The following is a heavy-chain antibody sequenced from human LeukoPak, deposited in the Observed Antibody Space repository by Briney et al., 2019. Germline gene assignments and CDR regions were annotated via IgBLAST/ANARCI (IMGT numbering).Heavy chain of an antibody. CDR2: IYYSGST. CDR3: ARDVSPLWFGELSGYFDY. Sequence: SETLSLTCTVSGGSISSSSYYWGWIRQPPGKGLEWIGSIYYSGSTYYNPSLKSRVTISVDTSKNQFSLKLSSVTAADTAVYYCARDVSPLWFGELSGYFDYWGQGTLVTVSS. V-gene: IGHV4-39*07. J-gene: IGHJ4*02. CDR1: GGSISSSSYY. D-gene: IGHD3-10*01.